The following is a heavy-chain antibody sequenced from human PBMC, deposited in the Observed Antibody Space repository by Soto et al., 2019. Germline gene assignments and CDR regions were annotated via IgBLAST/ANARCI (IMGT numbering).Heavy chain of an antibody. CDR3: ARGGPGSCSSTSCYIDYYYYMDV. Sequence: QVQLVQSGAEVKKPGSSVKVSCKASGGTFSSYTISWVRQAPGQGLEWMGRIIPILGIANYAQMFQGRVTITADKSTSTAYMELSSLRSEDTAVYYCARGGPGSCSSTSCYIDYYYYMDVWGKGTTVTVSS. CDR1: GGTFSSYT. D-gene: IGHD2-2*02. J-gene: IGHJ6*03. V-gene: IGHV1-69*02. CDR2: IIPILGIA.